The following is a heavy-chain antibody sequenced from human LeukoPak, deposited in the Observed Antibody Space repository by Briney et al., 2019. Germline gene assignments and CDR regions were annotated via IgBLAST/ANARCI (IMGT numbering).Heavy chain of an antibody. CDR1: GYTFTGYY. Sequence: GASVKVSCKASGYTFTGYYMHWVRQAPGQGLEWMGRINPNSGGTNYAQKFQGRVTMTRDTSISTAYMELSRLRSDDTAVYYCSRSARARLVPVDYWGQGTLVTVSS. CDR2: INPNSGGT. CDR3: SRSARARLVPVDY. J-gene: IGHJ4*02. D-gene: IGHD6-19*01. V-gene: IGHV1-2*02.